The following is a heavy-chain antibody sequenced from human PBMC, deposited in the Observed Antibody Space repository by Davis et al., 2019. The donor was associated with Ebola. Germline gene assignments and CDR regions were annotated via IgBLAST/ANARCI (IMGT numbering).Heavy chain of an antibody. CDR2: IWYDGSNK. D-gene: IGHD5-24*01. V-gene: IGHV3-33*01. J-gene: IGHJ4*02. CDR3: ASSWLQLGGDY. CDR1: GFTFSSYG. Sequence: GESLKISCAASGFTFSSYGMHWVRQAPGKGLEWVAVIWYDGSNKYYADSVKGRFTISRDNSKNTLYLQMNSLRAEDTAVYYCASSWLQLGGDYWGQGTLVTVSS.